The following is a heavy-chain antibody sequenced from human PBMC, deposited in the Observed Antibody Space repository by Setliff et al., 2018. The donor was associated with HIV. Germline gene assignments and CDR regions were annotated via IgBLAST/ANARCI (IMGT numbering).Heavy chain of an antibody. V-gene: IGHV3-15*01. J-gene: IGHJ3*01. CDR3: AREGVHHNFWSGYTYYYGLDV. Sequence: GGSLRLSCTASGFIFANAHMDWVRQAPGKGLEWVARIKSQTDGGTIDYAAPVKDRFTISRDNPNNLLYLQMDSLRGEDTAVYYCAREGVHHNFWSGYTYYYGLDVWGQGTTVTVSS. CDR1: GFIFANAH. D-gene: IGHD3-3*01. CDR2: IKSQTDGGTI.